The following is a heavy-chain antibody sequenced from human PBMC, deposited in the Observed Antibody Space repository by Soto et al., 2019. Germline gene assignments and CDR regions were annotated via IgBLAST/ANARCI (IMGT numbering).Heavy chain of an antibody. CDR2: IRNKSKSYTT. CDR3: TSLLRFLEWLLPPGERYAFDI. D-gene: IGHD3-3*01. J-gene: IGHJ3*02. V-gene: IGHV3-73*01. CDR1: GFTFGACA. Sequence: GGSLRLSFAASGFTFGACATRSVRQAWGGWVEWVGRIRNKSKSYTTAYAATVKGRFTIYTDNSKYTAYLQMNSLKAEDTAVYYCTSLLRFLEWLLPPGERYAFDIWGQGTMVTVSS.